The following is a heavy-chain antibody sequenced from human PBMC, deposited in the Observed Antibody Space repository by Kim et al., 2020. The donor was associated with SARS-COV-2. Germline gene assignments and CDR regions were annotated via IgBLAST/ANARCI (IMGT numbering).Heavy chain of an antibody. J-gene: IGHJ4*02. CDR2: ISGSGGST. CDR3: AKDAAGPVVVPAALDY. CDR1: GFTFSSYA. V-gene: IGHV3-23*01. Sequence: GGSLRLSCAASGFTFSSYAMSRVRQAPGKGLEWVSAISGSGGSTYYADSVKGRFTISRDNSKNTLYLQMNSLRAEDTAVYYCAKDAAGPVVVPAALDYWGQGTLVTVSS. D-gene: IGHD2-2*01.